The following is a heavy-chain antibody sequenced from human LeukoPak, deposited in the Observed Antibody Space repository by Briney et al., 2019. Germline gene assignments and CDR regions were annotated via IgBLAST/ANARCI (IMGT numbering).Heavy chain of an antibody. Sequence: GGSLRLSCAASGFTFSSYSMNWVRQAPGKGLEWVSSISSSSSYIYYADSVKGRFTISRDNAKNSLYLQMNNLRAEDTAVYYCARWTRDDRGGSDYYDSSGYYYWGQGTLVTVSS. CDR3: ARWTRDDRGGSDYYDSSGYYY. D-gene: IGHD3-22*01. V-gene: IGHV3-21*01. CDR1: GFTFSSYS. J-gene: IGHJ4*02. CDR2: ISSSSSYI.